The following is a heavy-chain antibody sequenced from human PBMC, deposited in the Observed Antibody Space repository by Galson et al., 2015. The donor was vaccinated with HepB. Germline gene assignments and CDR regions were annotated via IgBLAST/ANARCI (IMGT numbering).Heavy chain of an antibody. D-gene: IGHD3-10*01. CDR2: FSGSGGST. Sequence: SLRLSCAASGFTFSSYAMSWVRQAPGKGLEWVSAFSGSGGSTYYAGSVKGRFTISRDNSKNTLYRQMNSLRAEDTAVYYCAKAVGNSCYYYYMDVWGKGTSVTVSS. V-gene: IGHV3-23*01. CDR1: GFTFSSYA. CDR3: AKAVGNSCYYYYMDV. J-gene: IGHJ6*03.